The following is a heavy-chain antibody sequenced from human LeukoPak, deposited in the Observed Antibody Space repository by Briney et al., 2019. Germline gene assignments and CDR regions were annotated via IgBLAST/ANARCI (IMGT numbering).Heavy chain of an antibody. CDR1: GYSFTSYW. CDR3: ATSRAHLRYFDWLYQPLDY. CDR2: IYPGDSDT. V-gene: IGHV5-51*01. D-gene: IGHD3-9*01. J-gene: IGHJ4*02. Sequence: GESLKISCXGSGYSFTSYWIGWVRQMPGKGLEWMGIIYPGDSDTRYSPSFQGQVTISADKSISTAYLQWSSLKASDTAMYYCATSRAHLRYFDWLYQPLDYWGQGTLVTVSS.